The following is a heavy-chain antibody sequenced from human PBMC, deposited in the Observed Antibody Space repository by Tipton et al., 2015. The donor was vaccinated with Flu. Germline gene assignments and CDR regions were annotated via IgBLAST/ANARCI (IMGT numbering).Heavy chain of an antibody. J-gene: IGHJ5*02. CDR3: ARVSPGVESWFDP. CDR2: IFHSGST. V-gene: IGHV4-39*06. Sequence: TLSLTCSVSGDSMTSSRYYWGWIRQPPGKGLEWIGSIFHSGSTYYNPSLKSRVTISVDTSKNQFPLKLISVTAADTAMYYCARVSPGVESWFDPWGQGTLVTVSS. CDR1: GDSMTSSRYY. D-gene: IGHD3-3*01.